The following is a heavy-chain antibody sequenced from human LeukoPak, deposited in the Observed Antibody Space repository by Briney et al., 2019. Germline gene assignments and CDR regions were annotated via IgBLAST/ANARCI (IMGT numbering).Heavy chain of an antibody. CDR2: ISSNGGST. J-gene: IGHJ4*02. V-gene: IGHV3-64D*06. D-gene: IGHD4-17*01. Sequence: PGVSLRLSCSASGFTFSSYAMHWVRQAPGKGLEYVSAISSNGGSTYYADSVKGRFTISRDNSKNTLYLQMSSLRAEDTAVYYCVTTVTTSYGDYWGQGTPVTVSS. CDR3: VTTVTTSYGDY. CDR1: GFTFSSYA.